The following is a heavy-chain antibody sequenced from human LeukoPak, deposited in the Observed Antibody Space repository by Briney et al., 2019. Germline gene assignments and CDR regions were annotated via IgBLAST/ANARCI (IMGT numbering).Heavy chain of an antibody. CDR1: GFTFTSYT. CDR2: ISPTGSTT. CDR3: ARGPNSNWSGLDF. V-gene: IGHV3-74*01. D-gene: IGHD6-6*01. Sequence: GGSLRLSCVASGFTFTSYTMIWFRQAPGKGLVWVSRISPTGSTTSYADSVKGRFTVSRDNAKNTLYLQVNNLRAEDTAVYYCARGPNSNWSGLDFWGQGTLLTVSS. J-gene: IGHJ4*02.